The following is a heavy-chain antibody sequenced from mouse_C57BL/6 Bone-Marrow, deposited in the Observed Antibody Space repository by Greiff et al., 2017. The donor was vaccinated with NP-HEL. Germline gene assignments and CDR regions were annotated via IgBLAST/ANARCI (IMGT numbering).Heavy chain of an antibody. CDR2: IDPETGGT. Sequence: QVQLQQSGAELVRPGASVTLSCKASGYTFTDYEMHWVKQTPVHGLEWIGAIDPETGGTAYNQKFKGKAILTADKSSSTAYMELRSLTSEDSAVYYCTNLLWLREDYWYFDVWGTGTTVTVSS. V-gene: IGHV1-15*01. CDR1: GYTFTDYE. CDR3: TNLLWLREDYWYFDV. J-gene: IGHJ1*03. D-gene: IGHD2-2*01.